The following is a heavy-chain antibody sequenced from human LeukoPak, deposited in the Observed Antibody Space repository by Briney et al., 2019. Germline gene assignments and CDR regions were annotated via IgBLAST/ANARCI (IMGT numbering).Heavy chain of an antibody. J-gene: IGHJ5*02. CDR1: GYTFTSYD. D-gene: IGHD5-12*01. CDR2: MNPNSGNT. Sequence: ASVKVSCKASGYTFTSYDINWVRQATGQGLEWMGWMNPNSGNTGYAQKFQGRVTLTRNTSISTAYMELSSLRSEDTAVYYCARSKDIVATTTRHRYNWFDPWGQGTLVTVSS. CDR3: ARSKDIVATTTRHRYNWFDP. V-gene: IGHV1-8*01.